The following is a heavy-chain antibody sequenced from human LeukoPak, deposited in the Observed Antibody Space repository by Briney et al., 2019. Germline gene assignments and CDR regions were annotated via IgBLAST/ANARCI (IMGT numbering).Heavy chain of an antibody. D-gene: IGHD3-10*01. Sequence: GGSPRLSCAASGFTFSSYWMHWVRQAPGKGLVWVSRINSDGSSTTYADSVKGRFTISRDNAKNTLYLRMNSLRAEDTAVYYCAREVYASGRYYFDYWGQGTLVTVSS. CDR2: INSDGSST. J-gene: IGHJ4*02. CDR1: GFTFSSYW. CDR3: AREVYASGRYYFDY. V-gene: IGHV3-74*01.